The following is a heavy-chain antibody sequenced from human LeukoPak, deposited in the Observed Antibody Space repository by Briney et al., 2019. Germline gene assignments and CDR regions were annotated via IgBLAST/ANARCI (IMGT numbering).Heavy chain of an antibody. CDR3: ARDGRGGYDFHYYYGMDV. V-gene: IGHV4-4*08. CDR1: GFTFSDYY. Sequence: GSLRLSCAASGFTFSDYYMSWIRQAPGKGLEWIGRIYTSGSTNYNPSLKSRVTISVDTSKNQFSLKLSSVTAADTAVYYCARDGRGGYDFHYYYGMDVWGQGTTVTVSS. J-gene: IGHJ6*02. CDR2: IYTSGST. D-gene: IGHD5-12*01.